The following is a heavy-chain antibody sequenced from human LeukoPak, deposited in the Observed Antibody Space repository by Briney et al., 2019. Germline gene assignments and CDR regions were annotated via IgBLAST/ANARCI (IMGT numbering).Heavy chain of an antibody. D-gene: IGHD6-19*01. CDR1: GFAFSVYA. J-gene: IGHJ5*01. V-gene: IGHV3-23*01. Sequence: GGSLRLSCAASGFAFSVYAMSWLRQPPGKGLEWVSSINANSGTRSYAASVRGRFTISRDNSKNTLYLQLNTLRADDTATYYCAKPISGGLAVTADWFHPWGQGTLVVVSS. CDR3: AKPISGGLAVTADWFHP. CDR2: INANSGTR.